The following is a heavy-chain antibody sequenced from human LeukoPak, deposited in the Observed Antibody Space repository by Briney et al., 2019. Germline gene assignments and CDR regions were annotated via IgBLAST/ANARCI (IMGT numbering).Heavy chain of an antibody. V-gene: IGHV4-61*02. CDR3: ARDSSSRNFDY. J-gene: IGHJ4*02. CDR1: GGSTSSGSYY. D-gene: IGHD6-13*01. CDR2: IYTSGST. Sequence: SETLSLTCTVSGGSTSSGSYYWSWIRQPAGKGLEWIGRIYTSGSTNYNPSLKSRVTISVDTSKNQFSLKLSSVTAADTAVYYCARDSSSRNFDYWGQGTLVTVSS.